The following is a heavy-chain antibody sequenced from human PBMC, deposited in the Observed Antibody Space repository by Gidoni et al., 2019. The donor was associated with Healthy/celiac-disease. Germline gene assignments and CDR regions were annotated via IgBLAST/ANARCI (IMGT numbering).Heavy chain of an antibody. D-gene: IGHD2-15*01. J-gene: IGHJ4*02. CDR2: IYHSGST. Sequence: QVQLQESGPGLVKPSETLSLTCAVSGYSIRSGYYWGWIRQPPGKGLEWIGSIYHSGSTYYNPSLKSRVTISVDTSKNQFSLKLSSVTAADTAVYYCARDRLASLGVCLYDYWGQGTLVTVSS. CDR3: ARDRLASLGVCLYDY. V-gene: IGHV4-38-2*02. CDR1: GYSIRSGYY.